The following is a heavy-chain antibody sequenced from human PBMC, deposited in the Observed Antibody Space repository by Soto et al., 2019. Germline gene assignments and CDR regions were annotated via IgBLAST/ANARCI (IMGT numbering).Heavy chain of an antibody. CDR2: ISAYNGKT. V-gene: IGHV1-18*01. Sequence: QVQLVQSGAEVKKPGASVKVSCKASGYTFTSYGFSWVRQAPGQGLEWMGWISAYNGKTKSAQKFQDRVTMTTDSSTSTAYMELRSLRSDDTAVYYCARDASSLPIFFDYWGQGTVVTVSS. CDR1: GYTFTSYG. J-gene: IGHJ4*02. D-gene: IGHD2-15*01. CDR3: ARDASSLPIFFDY.